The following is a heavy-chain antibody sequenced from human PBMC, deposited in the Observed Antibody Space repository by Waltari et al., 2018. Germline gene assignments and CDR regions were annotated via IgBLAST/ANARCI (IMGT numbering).Heavy chain of an antibody. CDR2: AYHGGSI. CDR1: GFTVVSGYY. Sequence: QVQLQESGPGVMKPSEPLSLTCQVSGFTVVSGYYWGWIRQSTGQGLEWIGSAYHGGSIFYNPSLESRVSISLDRSENQVALEVRSLTAADTAVYYCARGTRVNLVRGAEWFDFWGPGMLVSVSS. D-gene: IGHD3-10*01. CDR3: ARGTRVNLVRGAEWFDF. V-gene: IGHV4-38-2*02. J-gene: IGHJ5*01.